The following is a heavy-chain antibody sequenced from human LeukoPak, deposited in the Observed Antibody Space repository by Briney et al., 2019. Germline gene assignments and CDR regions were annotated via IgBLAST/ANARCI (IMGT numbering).Heavy chain of an antibody. D-gene: IGHD6-13*01. CDR3: ARGSSWYRPLDY. CDR2: INHSGST. J-gene: IGHJ4*02. Sequence: PSETLSLTCAVYGGSFSGYYWSWIRQPPGKGLEWIGEINHSGSTNYNPSLKSRATISVDTSKNQFSLKLSSVTAADTAVYYCARGSSWYRPLDYWGRGTLVTVSS. CDR1: GGSFSGYY. V-gene: IGHV4-34*01.